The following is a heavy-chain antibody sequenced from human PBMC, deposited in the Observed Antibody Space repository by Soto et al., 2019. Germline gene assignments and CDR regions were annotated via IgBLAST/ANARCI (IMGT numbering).Heavy chain of an antibody. CDR3: ARGEGHNYCSYDL. V-gene: IGHV3-23*01. CDR1: GFTFMNYA. D-gene: IGHD1-1*01. Sequence: EVQLLESGGRLVQPGGSLRLSCAASGFTFMNYAMRWVRQAPGKGLEWVSAISAGGGRTYYAYSVQGRFIITRDNSKNTLFLQINRLRAEDSAVYHCARGEGHNYCSYDLWGQGTLVTVSS. J-gene: IGHJ4*02. CDR2: ISAGGGRT.